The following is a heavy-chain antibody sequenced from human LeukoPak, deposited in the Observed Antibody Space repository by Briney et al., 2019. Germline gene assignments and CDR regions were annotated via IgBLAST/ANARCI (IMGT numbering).Heavy chain of an antibody. Sequence: SQTLSLTCTVPGGSISSGGYYWSWIRQHPGKGLEWIGYIYYSGSTYYNPSLKSRVTISVDTSKNQFSLKLSSVTAADTAVYYCARVAEGYGSSWYPLTGYFDYWGQGTLVTVSS. CDR1: GGSISSGGYY. V-gene: IGHV4-31*03. J-gene: IGHJ4*02. CDR2: IYYSGST. CDR3: ARVAEGYGSSWYPLTGYFDY. D-gene: IGHD6-13*01.